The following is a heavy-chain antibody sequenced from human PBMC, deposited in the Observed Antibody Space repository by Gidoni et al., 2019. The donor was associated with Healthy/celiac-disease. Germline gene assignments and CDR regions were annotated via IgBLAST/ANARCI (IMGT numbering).Heavy chain of an antibody. D-gene: IGHD7-27*01. CDR2: INPNSGGT. J-gene: IGHJ6*03. Sequence: QVQLVQSGAEVKKPGASVKVSCKASGYTFTGHYMHWVRQAPGQGLEWMGWINPNSGGTNYAQKFQGRVTMTRDTSISTAYMELSRLRSDDTAVYYCARGLTSFLYYYYYMDVWGKGTTVTVSS. V-gene: IGHV1-2*02. CDR1: GYTFTGHY. CDR3: ARGLTSFLYYYYYMDV.